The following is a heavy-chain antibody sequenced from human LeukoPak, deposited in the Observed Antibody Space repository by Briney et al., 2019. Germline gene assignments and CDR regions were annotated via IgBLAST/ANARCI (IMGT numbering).Heavy chain of an antibody. CDR3: ARHRGDYPPRPLC. J-gene: IGHJ4*02. CDR2: SYYSGST. Sequence: TTSETLSLTCTVSGGSISSSSYYWGWIRQPPGKGLEWIGRSYYSGSTYYKPSLKNQLTISLDTSKNQFSLKLSSVTAADTAVYYCARHRGDYPPRPLCCGQGTLVTVSS. CDR1: GGSISSSSYY. D-gene: IGHD4-17*01. V-gene: IGHV4-39*01.